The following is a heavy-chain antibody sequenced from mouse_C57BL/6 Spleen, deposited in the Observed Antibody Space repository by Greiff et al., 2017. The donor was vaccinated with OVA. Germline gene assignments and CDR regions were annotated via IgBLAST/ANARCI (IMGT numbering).Heavy chain of an antibody. D-gene: IGHD1-1*01. Sequence: EVQLQQSGPELVKPGASVKIPCKASGYTFTDYNMDWVKQSHGKSLEWIGDINPNNGGTIYNQKFKGKATLTVDKSSSTAYMELRSLTSEDTAVYYCARTEEDGTLSAMDYWGQGTSVTVSS. CDR2: INPNNGGT. J-gene: IGHJ4*01. CDR3: ARTEEDGTLSAMDY. V-gene: IGHV1-18*01. CDR1: GYTFTDYN.